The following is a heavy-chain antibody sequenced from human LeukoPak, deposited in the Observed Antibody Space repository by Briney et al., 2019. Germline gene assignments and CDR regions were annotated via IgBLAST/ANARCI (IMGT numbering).Heavy chain of an antibody. CDR2: IYPGDSDT. CDR1: GYSFTSYW. Sequence: GESLKISCKGSGYSFTSYWIGWVRQMPGKGLEWMGIIYPGDSDTRYSPSFQGQVTISADKSISTAYLQWSSLKASDTAMYYCARHRTNYCSGGSCYSDYYYDMDVWGQGTTVTVSS. J-gene: IGHJ6*02. D-gene: IGHD2-15*01. CDR3: ARHRTNYCSGGSCYSDYYYDMDV. V-gene: IGHV5-51*01.